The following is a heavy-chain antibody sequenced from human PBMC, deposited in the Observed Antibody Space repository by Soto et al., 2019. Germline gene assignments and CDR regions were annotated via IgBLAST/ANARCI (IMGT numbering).Heavy chain of an antibody. Sequence: SETLSLTCGVSGDSISTYKWWTWVRQTPGKGLEWIGEIYDSGNTRYNPSLKSRVTISKDTSKNELSLKLNSVTVADTAVYYCATCQLGEYYYAMDIWGQGTTVTVSS. D-gene: IGHD7-27*01. CDR2: IYDSGNT. CDR3: ATCQLGEYYYAMDI. CDR1: GDSISTYKW. J-gene: IGHJ6*02. V-gene: IGHV4-4*02.